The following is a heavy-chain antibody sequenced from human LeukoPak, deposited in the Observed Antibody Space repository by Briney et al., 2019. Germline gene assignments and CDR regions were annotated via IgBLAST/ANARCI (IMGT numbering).Heavy chain of an antibody. Sequence: SETLSLTCTVSGGSISSYYWSWIRRPPGKGLEWIGYIYYSGSTNYNPSLKSRVTISVDTSKNQFSLKLSSVTAADTAVYYCARGSLRVVTAILFEGSAGYFDLWGRGTLVTVSS. CDR1: GGSISSYY. CDR3: ARGSLRVVTAILFEGSAGYFDL. J-gene: IGHJ2*01. V-gene: IGHV4-59*01. D-gene: IGHD2-21*02. CDR2: IYYSGST.